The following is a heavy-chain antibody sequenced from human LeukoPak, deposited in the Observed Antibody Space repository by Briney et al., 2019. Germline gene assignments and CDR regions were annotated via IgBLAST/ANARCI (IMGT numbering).Heavy chain of an antibody. CDR1: GGTFSSYA. J-gene: IGHJ6*03. D-gene: IGHD3-22*01. Sequence: GASVKVSCKASGGTFSSYAISWVRQAPGQRLEWMGGIIPIFGTANYAQKFQGRVTITTDESTSTAYMELSSLRSEDTAVYYCARNAYSSVSTDYYYYYYMDVWGKGATVTVSS. CDR3: ARNAYSSVSTDYYYYYYMDV. CDR2: IIPIFGTA. V-gene: IGHV1-69*05.